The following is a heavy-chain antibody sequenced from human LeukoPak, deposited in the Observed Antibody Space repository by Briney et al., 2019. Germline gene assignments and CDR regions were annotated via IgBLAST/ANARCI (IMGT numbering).Heavy chain of an antibody. Sequence: SETLSLTCAVYGGSFSGYYWSWIRQPPGKGLEWIGEINHSGSTNYNPSLKSRVTISVDTSKNQFSLKLSSVTAADTAVYYCARCITIFGVVIIYFDLWGRGTLVTVSS. CDR2: INHSGST. V-gene: IGHV4-34*01. J-gene: IGHJ2*01. D-gene: IGHD3-3*01. CDR3: ARCITIFGVVIIYFDL. CDR1: GGSFSGYY.